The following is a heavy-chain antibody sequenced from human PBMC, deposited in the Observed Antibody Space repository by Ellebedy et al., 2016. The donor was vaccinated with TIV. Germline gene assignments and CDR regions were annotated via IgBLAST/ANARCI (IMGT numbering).Heavy chain of an antibody. CDR3: AKGSSSGFNYDRVGFEY. CDR2: ISGGAANT. J-gene: IGHJ4*02. Sequence: GESLKISCAASGFTFSSFAMHWVRLAPGKGLEWLSVISGGAANTYHADSVKGRFTITRDNSKNTLYLQMNRLRAEDTAVYYCAKGSSSGFNYDRVGFEYWGQGTLVTVSS. V-gene: IGHV3-23*01. D-gene: IGHD3-22*01. CDR1: GFTFSSFA.